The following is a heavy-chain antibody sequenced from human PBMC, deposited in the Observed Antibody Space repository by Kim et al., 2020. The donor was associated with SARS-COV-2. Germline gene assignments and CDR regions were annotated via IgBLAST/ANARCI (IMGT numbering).Heavy chain of an antibody. CDR2: MNPNSGNT. J-gene: IGHJ6*02. CDR3: ARVMSVGYYYGSGSVDPLDV. CDR1: GYTFTSYD. Sequence: ASVKVSCKASGYTFTSYDINWVRQATGQGLEWMGWMNPNSGNTGYAQKFQGRVTMTRNTSISTAYMELSSLRSEDTAVYYCARVMSVGYYYGSGSVDPLDVWGQGTTVTVSS. V-gene: IGHV1-8*01. D-gene: IGHD3-10*01.